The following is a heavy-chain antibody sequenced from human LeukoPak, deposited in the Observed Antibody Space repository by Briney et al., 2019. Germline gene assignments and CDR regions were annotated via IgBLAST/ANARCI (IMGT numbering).Heavy chain of an antibody. J-gene: IGHJ6*02. CDR1: GFTFDDYA. CDR3: TRDLMDYDVSTGLHHYYMDV. CDR2: ISWNSGSI. V-gene: IGHV3-9*01. Sequence: GGSLRLSCAASGFTFDDYAMHWVRQAPGKGLEWVSGISWNSGSIGYADSVKGRFTISRDNAKNSLYLQMNSLRVEDTAVYYCTRDLMDYDVSTGLHHYYMDVWGQGTTVTVSS. D-gene: IGHD3-9*01.